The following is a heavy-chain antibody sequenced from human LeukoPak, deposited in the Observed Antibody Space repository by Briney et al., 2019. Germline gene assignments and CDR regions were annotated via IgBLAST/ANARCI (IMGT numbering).Heavy chain of an antibody. CDR1: GFTFSSYS. CDR3: ARGRESSSWYTGWFDP. D-gene: IGHD6-13*01. V-gene: IGHV3-21*01. CDR2: ISSSSSYI. J-gene: IGHJ5*02. Sequence: GGSLRLSCAASGFTFSSYSMNWVRQAPGKGLEWVSSISSSSSYIYYADSVKGRFTISRDNAKNSLYLQMNSLRAEDTAVYYCARGRESSSWYTGWFDPWGQGTLVTVSS.